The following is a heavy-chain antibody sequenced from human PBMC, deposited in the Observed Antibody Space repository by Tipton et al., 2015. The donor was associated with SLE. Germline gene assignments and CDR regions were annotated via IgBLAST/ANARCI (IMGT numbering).Heavy chain of an antibody. V-gene: IGHV4-59*01. CDR1: GGSISPFY. Sequence: TLSLTCTVSGGSISPFYWSWIRQPPGTGLEWIGYIYYSGSSKYNPSLKSRVTISVDTSKNQFSLKLNSVTAADTAVYYCANTHCSGGSCYSVDWCQGTLVTVTS. D-gene: IGHD2-15*01. J-gene: IGHJ4*02. CDR3: ANTHCSGGSCYSVD. CDR2: IYYSGSS.